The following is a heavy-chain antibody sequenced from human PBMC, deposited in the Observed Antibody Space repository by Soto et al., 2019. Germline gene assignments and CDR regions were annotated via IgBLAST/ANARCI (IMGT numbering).Heavy chain of an antibody. CDR1: GYNLTNHA. CDR2: INAATGNT. V-gene: IGHV1-3*01. D-gene: IGHD4-17*01. Sequence: HVEIVQSGAEVKMPGASVNVSCKSSGYNLTNHAMHWVRQAPGQRLEWLGWINAATGNTQYSQRFPDGIIIIRVTSASSASMELSSVRSEDTVVYYCVRGAARSPPVTRAFDLWGRGTFVTVSS. J-gene: IGHJ3*01. CDR3: VRGAARSPPVTRAFDL.